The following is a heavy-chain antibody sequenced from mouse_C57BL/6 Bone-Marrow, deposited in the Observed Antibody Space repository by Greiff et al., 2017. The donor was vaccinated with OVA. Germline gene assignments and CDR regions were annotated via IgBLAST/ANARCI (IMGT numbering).Heavy chain of an antibody. V-gene: IGHV1-61*01. D-gene: IGHD1-2*01. Sequence: QVQLQQPGAELVRPGSSVKLSCKASGYTFTSYWMDWVKQRPGQGLEWIGNIYPSDSETHYNQKFKDKATLTVDKSSSTAYMQLSSLTSEDSAVYYCARLITTLNYWGQGTTLTVSS. CDR2: IYPSDSET. CDR1: GYTFTSYW. J-gene: IGHJ2*01. CDR3: ARLITTLNY.